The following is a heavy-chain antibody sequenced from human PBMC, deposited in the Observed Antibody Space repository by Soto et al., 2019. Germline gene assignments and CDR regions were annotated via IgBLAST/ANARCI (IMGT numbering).Heavy chain of an antibody. D-gene: IGHD2-2*01. V-gene: IGHV3-48*02. CDR3: ARGHQPKGCDY. J-gene: IGHJ4*02. CDR1: GFTFSNFA. Sequence: GGSLRLSCNASGFTFSNFAMNWVRQAPGKGLEWVSFISESASAIYHAASVKGRFTISRDNAKISLYLQMNSLRDEETAVYYCARGHQPKGCDYCGQGTLVTVSS. CDR2: ISESASAI.